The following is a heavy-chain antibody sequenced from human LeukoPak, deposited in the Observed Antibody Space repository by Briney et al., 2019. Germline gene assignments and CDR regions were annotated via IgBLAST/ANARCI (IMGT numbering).Heavy chain of an antibody. CDR2: MSTNNDIT. CDR3: ARAARVSYYDNSPQGMDV. CDR1: GYTFTSYD. V-gene: IGHV1-8*01. D-gene: IGHD3-22*01. Sequence: ASVKVSCKASGYTFTSYDIHWVRQATGQGLEWMGWMSTNNDITGYAQKFQGRVTMTRSTSMSTAYMELSSLRSDDTAVYYCARAARVSYYDNSPQGMDVWGLGTTVTVSS. J-gene: IGHJ6*02.